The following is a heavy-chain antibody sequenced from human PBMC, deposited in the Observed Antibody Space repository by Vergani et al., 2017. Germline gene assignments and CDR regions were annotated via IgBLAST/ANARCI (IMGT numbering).Heavy chain of an antibody. J-gene: IGHJ4*02. CDR3: TTPTEWELRYYVDY. Sequence: VHLVESGGGVVQPGRSLTLSCVASGFSFRGHGMHWVRQAPGKGLEWVARIRPKTDGETTDYAAPVKGRFTISRDDSKTTLYLQMNSLKTEDTAVYYCTTPTEWELRYYVDYWGQGTLVTVSS. CDR2: IRPKTDGETT. D-gene: IGHD3-9*01. V-gene: IGHV3-15*01. CDR1: GFSFRGHG.